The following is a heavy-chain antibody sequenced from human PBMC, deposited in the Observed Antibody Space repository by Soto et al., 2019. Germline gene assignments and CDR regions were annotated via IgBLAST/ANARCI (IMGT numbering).Heavy chain of an antibody. CDR3: ARGSGIVALPGELEDVNYDF. CDR2: ISESGST. Sequence: QVQLQQWGAGLVKPSETLSLSCAVYGQSFSGHSWAWIRQPPGKGLEWIGEISESGSTYYNPSLKSRVTNSTDTSKNQFSLKLKSVTAADTAAYFCARGSGIVALPGELEDVNYDFWGQGTLVNVSS. CDR1: GQSFSGHS. D-gene: IGHD1-1*01. J-gene: IGHJ4*02. V-gene: IGHV4-34*01.